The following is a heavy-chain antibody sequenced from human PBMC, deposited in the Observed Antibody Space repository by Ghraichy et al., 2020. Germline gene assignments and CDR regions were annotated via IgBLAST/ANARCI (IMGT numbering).Heavy chain of an antibody. CDR3: ARVIGTVEVAGTGKYYFDY. CDR1: GGSVSSSNYY. J-gene: IGHJ4*02. V-gene: IGHV4-39*01. Sequence: PETLSLTCTVSGGSVSSSNYYWGWIRQPPGKGLEWIANIHHSGSTYYNPSLKSRVTISIDTSKNQFSLNVTSVTAADTAVYYCARVIGTVEVAGTGKYYFDYWGQGTLGTVSS. D-gene: IGHD6-19*01. CDR2: IHHSGST.